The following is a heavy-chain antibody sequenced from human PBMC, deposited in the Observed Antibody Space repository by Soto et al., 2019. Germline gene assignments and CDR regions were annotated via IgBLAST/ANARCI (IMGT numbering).Heavy chain of an antibody. CDR1: GASISSSGYY. CDR3: ARDQHHNWFDP. V-gene: IGHV4-39*02. J-gene: IGHJ5*02. Sequence: SETLSLTCTVSGASISSSGYYWGWIRQPPAKGLEWIGSISYKGTTYYNPSLKGRVTISVDTSKNQFSLKLNSVTAADTAVFYCARDQHHNWFDPWGQGTLVTVSS. CDR2: ISYKGTT.